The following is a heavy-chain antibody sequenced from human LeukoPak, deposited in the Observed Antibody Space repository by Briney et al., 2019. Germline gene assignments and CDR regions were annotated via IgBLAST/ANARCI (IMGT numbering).Heavy chain of an antibody. CDR3: TRDSGTTGEVKFDP. J-gene: IGHJ5*02. Sequence: SETLSLTCTVSGGSIRSYWSWIRQPAGKGLEWIGRIYGSGSTDYNPSLKSRVTMSIDTSKNQFSLNLISVTAADTAVYYCTRDSGTTGEVKFDPWGQGTLVTVSS. V-gene: IGHV4-4*07. CDR1: GGSIRSY. CDR2: IYGSGST. D-gene: IGHD3-10*01.